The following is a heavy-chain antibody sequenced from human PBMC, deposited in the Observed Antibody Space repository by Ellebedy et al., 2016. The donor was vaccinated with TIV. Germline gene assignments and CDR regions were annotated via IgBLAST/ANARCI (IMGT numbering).Heavy chain of an antibody. CDR2: ISGSGGRT. J-gene: IGHJ4*02. Sequence: PGGSLRLSCAASGFTFSSYSISWVRQAPGKGLKWVSAISGSGGRTWYADSVRGRFTISSDNSKDTVFLQMDSLSAEDTALYYCAKDQRLRSVDGFGYWPLDYWGQGILVTVSS. CDR3: AKDQRLRSVDGFGYWPLDY. CDR1: GFTFSSYS. D-gene: IGHD5-18*01. V-gene: IGHV3-23*01.